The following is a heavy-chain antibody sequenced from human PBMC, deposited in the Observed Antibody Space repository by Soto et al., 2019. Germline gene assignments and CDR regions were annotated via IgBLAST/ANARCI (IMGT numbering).Heavy chain of an antibody. CDR3: ARGGLFLTSLDY. V-gene: IGHV4-31*03. D-gene: IGHD3-10*01. Sequence: SETLSLTCTVSGGSISSGGYYWSWIRQHPGKGLEWIGYIYYSGSTYYNPSLKSRVTISVDTSKNQFSLKLSSVTAADTAVYYCARGGLFLTSLDYWGQGTLVTVSS. J-gene: IGHJ4*02. CDR1: GGSISSGGYY. CDR2: IYYSGST.